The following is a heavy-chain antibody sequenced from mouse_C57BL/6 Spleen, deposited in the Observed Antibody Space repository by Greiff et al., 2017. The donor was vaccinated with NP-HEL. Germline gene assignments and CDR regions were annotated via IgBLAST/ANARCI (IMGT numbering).Heavy chain of an antibody. CDR3: ARGTAQHFDV. Sequence: QVQLQQSGPELVKPGASVKISCKASGYAFSSSWMNWVKQRPGKGLEWIGRIYPGDGDTNYNGKFKGKATLTADKSSSTAYMQLSSLTSEDSAVYFCARGTAQHFDVWDTGTTVTVSS. V-gene: IGHV1-82*01. CDR2: IYPGDGDT. J-gene: IGHJ1*03. D-gene: IGHD3-2*02. CDR1: GYAFSSSW.